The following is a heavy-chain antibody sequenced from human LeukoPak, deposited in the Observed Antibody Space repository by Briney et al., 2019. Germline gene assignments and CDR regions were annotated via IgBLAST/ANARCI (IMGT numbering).Heavy chain of an antibody. J-gene: IGHJ4*02. CDR1: GYTFTNYG. D-gene: IGHD5-12*01. CDR3: ARDYGEGRVATIPLAY. CDR2: ISGYNGKT. V-gene: IGHV1-18*04. Sequence: ASVTVSCKASGYTFTNYGITWVRQAPGQGLEWMAWISGYNGKTNYAQNLQGRVTMTTDTSTSTAYMDLRSLRSDDTAVYYCARDYGEGRVATIPLAYWGQGTLVTVSS.